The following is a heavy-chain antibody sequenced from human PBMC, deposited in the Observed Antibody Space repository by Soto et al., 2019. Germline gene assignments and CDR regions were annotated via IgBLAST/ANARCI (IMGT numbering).Heavy chain of an antibody. Sequence: QEQLVESGGGVVQPGGSLRLSCTASGFTFSSYAIHWVRQAPGKGLEWVAVISYDGSHKYYADAVKGRFTISRDNSKNTLYLQMTSLRAEDTAVYYCARYLRKRGESYVRNLDVWGQGTTVTVS. J-gene: IGHJ6*02. D-gene: IGHD7-27*01. V-gene: IGHV3-30-3*01. CDR1: GFTFSSYA. CDR3: ARYLRKRGESYVRNLDV. CDR2: ISYDGSHK.